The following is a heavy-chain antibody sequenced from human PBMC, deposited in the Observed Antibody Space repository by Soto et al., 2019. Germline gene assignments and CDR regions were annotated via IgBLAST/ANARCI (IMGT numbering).Heavy chain of an antibody. J-gene: IGHJ6*02. Sequence: FLCVSRASSGFTFCSYAMSCVLQVPGKGLEWVSAISSNGGSTYYADSGKGRFTISRDNSKNKLYLHMSSLRAEDTAVYYCVKENREYYYYYGKDVWGQRTTHTATS. CDR2: ISSNGGST. CDR1: GFTFCSYA. CDR3: VKENREYYYYYGKDV. V-gene: IGHV3-23*01.